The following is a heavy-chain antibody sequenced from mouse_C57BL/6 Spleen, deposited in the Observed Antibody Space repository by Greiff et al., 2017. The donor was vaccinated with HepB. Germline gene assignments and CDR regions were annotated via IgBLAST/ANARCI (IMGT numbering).Heavy chain of an antibody. CDR1: GFTFSSYA. Sequence: EVKLVESGEGLVKPGGSLKLSCAASGFTFSSYAMSWVRQTPEKRLEWVAYISSGGDYTYYADTVKGRFTISRDNARNTLYLQMSSLKSEDTAMYYCTSNYYGSSPFAYWGQGTLVTVSA. J-gene: IGHJ3*01. D-gene: IGHD1-1*01. CDR2: ISSGGDYT. V-gene: IGHV5-9-1*02. CDR3: TSNYYGSSPFAY.